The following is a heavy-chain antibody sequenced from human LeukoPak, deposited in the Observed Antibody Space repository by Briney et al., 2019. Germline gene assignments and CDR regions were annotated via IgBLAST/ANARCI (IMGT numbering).Heavy chain of an antibody. Sequence: GGSLRLSCAASGFTVSSNYMSWVRQAPGKGLEWVSVIYSGGSTYYADSVKGRFTISRDNSKNTLYLQMNSLRAEDTAVYYCARGSGSYYPYYFDYWGQGTLVTVSS. CDR1: GFTVSSNY. V-gene: IGHV3-53*01. J-gene: IGHJ4*02. D-gene: IGHD1-26*01. CDR3: ARGSGSYYPYYFDY. CDR2: IYSGGST.